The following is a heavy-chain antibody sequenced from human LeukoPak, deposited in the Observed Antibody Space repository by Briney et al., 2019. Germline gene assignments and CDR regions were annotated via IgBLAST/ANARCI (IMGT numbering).Heavy chain of an antibody. CDR1: GFTFSSYS. V-gene: IGHV3-21*01. CDR2: ISSSSSYI. D-gene: IGHD4-23*01. J-gene: IGHJ4*02. CDR3: ARSRQTTVVTPALN. Sequence: KTGGSLRLSCAASGFTFSSYSMNWVRQAPGKGLEWVSSISSSSSYIYYADSVKGRFTISRDNAKISLYLQMNSLRAEDTAVYYCARSRQTTVVTPALNWGQGTLVTVSS.